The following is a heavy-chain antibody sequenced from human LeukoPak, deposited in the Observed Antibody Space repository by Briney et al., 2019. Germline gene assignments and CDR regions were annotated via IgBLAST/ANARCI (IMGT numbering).Heavy chain of an antibody. D-gene: IGHD3-16*02. J-gene: IGHJ4*02. Sequence: GGSLRLSCAASGFIFSNYAMNWVRLSPGKGLEWVSSISGNGVGTQYADSVKGRFTISRDNSKDTLYLQMNSLRAEDSAVYYFAKERAGYTNPYYFDYWGQGTLVTVSS. V-gene: IGHV3-23*01. CDR3: AKERAGYTNPYYFDY. CDR1: GFIFSNYA. CDR2: ISGNGVGT.